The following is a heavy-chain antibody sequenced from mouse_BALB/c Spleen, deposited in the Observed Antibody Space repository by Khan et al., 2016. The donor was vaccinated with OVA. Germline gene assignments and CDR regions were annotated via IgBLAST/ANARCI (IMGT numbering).Heavy chain of an antibody. CDR1: GYSFTSYW. CDR2: IYPGDGDT. Sequence: VKLMESGAELARPGASVKLSCKASGYSFTSYWMQWVKQRPGQGLEWIGAIYPGDGDTRYTQKFKGKATLSADNSSRTAYMQISSLASEDSAVYYCARGRYGNWYFDVWGAGTTVTVSS. CDR3: ARGRYGNWYFDV. D-gene: IGHD2-1*01. V-gene: IGHV1-87*01. J-gene: IGHJ1*01.